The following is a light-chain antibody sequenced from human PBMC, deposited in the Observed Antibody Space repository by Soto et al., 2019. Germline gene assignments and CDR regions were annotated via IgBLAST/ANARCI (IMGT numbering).Light chain of an antibody. CDR1: QSVNSN. CDR3: QQYNNWPET. CDR2: DAS. V-gene: IGKV3-15*01. Sequence: EIVMTQSPATLSVSPGERANLSCRASQSVNSNLAWYQQKVGQAPRVLIYDASTRATCIPGRFSGSGSGTEFTLTISSLQSEDFAVYYCQQYNNWPETFGQGTKV. J-gene: IGKJ1*01.